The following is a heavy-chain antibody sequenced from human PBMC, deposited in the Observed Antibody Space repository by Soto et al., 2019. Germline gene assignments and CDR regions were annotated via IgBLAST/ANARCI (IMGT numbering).Heavy chain of an antibody. Sequence: PSETLSLTCAVSGGSISGYYWSWIRQPPGKGLEWIGYIYISGNTNYNPSLRSRVTMAVDTSKNQFSLKLSSVTAADTAVYFCAREYCSSTRCYGTFDYWGQGVLVTVSS. V-gene: IGHV4-59*01. CDR2: IYISGNT. D-gene: IGHD2-2*01. CDR1: GGSISGYY. J-gene: IGHJ4*02. CDR3: AREYCSSTRCYGTFDY.